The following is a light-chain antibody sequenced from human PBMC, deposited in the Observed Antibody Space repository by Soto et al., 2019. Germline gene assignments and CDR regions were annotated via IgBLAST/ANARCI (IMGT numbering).Light chain of an antibody. Sequence: QSALTQPASVSGSPGQSITISCTGTSSDVGSYTLVSWYQQHPGKAPKLMIYEGSKRPSGVSNRFSGSKSGNTASLTISGLQAEDEADYYCCSYAATFSVFGGGTQLTVL. CDR2: EGS. CDR3: CSYAATFSV. CDR1: SSDVGSYTL. V-gene: IGLV2-23*01. J-gene: IGLJ3*02.